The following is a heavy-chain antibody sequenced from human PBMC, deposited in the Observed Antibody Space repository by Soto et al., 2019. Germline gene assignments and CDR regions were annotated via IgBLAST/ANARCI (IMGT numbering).Heavy chain of an antibody. CDR3: ARAVVKATWRV. V-gene: IGHV4-34*01. Sequence: SETLSLTCAVYGGSFSGYYWSWIRQPPGKGLEWIGEINHSGSTNYNPSLKSRVTISVDTSKNQFSLKLSSVTAADTAVYYCARAVVKATWRVWGKGTTVTVSS. CDR2: INHSGST. D-gene: IGHD2-2*01. CDR1: GGSFSGYY. J-gene: IGHJ6*04.